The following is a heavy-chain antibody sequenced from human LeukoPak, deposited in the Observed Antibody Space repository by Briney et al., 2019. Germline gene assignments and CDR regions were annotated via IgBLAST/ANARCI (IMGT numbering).Heavy chain of an antibody. J-gene: IGHJ5*02. CDR1: GFTFSSYG. Sequence: GRSLRLSCAASGFTFSSYGMHWVRQAPGKGLEWVAVIWYGGSNKYYADSVKGRFTISRDNSKNTLYLQMNSLRAEDTAVYYCAKGGFDWRDWFDPWGQGTLVTVSS. CDR2: IWYGGSNK. CDR3: AKGGFDWRDWFDP. V-gene: IGHV3-30*18. D-gene: IGHD3-9*01.